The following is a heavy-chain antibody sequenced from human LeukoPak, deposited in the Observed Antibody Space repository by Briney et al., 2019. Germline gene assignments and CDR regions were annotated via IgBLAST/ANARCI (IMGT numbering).Heavy chain of an antibody. CDR2: INPSGGST. Sequence: GASVKVSCKASGYTFTSYYMHWVRQAPGQGLEWMGIINPSGGSTSYAQKFQGRVTMTRDKSTSTVYMELSSLRSEDTAVYYCARDGITMIVGRYYYYMDVWGKGTTVTVSS. V-gene: IGHV1-46*01. CDR1: GYTFTSYY. D-gene: IGHD3-22*01. CDR3: ARDGITMIVGRYYYYMDV. J-gene: IGHJ6*03.